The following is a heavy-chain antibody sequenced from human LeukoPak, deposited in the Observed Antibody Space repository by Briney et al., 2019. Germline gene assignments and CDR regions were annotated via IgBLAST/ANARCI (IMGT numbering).Heavy chain of an antibody. CDR2: IYYSGST. J-gene: IGHJ2*01. CDR3: ARVDAWFGELFSWYFDL. D-gene: IGHD3-10*01. CDR1: GGSISSYY. V-gene: IGHV4-59*01. Sequence: SETLSLTCTVSGGSISSYYWSWIRQPPGKGLEWIGYIYYSGSTNYNPSLMSRVTISVDTSKNQFSLKLSSVTAADTAVYYCARVDAWFGELFSWYFDLWGRGTLVTVSS.